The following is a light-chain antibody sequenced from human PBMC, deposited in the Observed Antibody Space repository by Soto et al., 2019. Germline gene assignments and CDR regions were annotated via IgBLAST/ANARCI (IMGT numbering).Light chain of an antibody. CDR2: DVS. J-gene: IGLJ2*01. CDR3: SSYTSSTTLL. CDR1: SSDVGGYNC. Sequence: QSALTQPASVSGSPGQSITISCTGTSSDVGGYNCVCWYQQHPGKAPKLIIYDVSNRPSGVSNRFSGSKSGNTASLTISGLHAEDEADYYCSSYTSSTTLLFGGGTKLTVL. V-gene: IGLV2-14*03.